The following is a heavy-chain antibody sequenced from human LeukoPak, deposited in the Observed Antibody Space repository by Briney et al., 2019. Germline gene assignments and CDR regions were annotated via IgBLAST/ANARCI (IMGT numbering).Heavy chain of an antibody. J-gene: IGHJ5*02. V-gene: IGHV1-46*01. CDR3: ARGGLVLLWFGELGIDWFDP. CDR2: INPSGGST. Sequence: ASVKVSCKASGYTFTSYYMHWVRQAPGQGLEWMGIINPSGGSTSYAQKYQGRVTMTRDTSTGTVYMELSSLRSEDTAVYYCARGGLVLLWFGELGIDWFDPWGQGTLVTVSS. D-gene: IGHD3-10*01. CDR1: GYTFTSYY.